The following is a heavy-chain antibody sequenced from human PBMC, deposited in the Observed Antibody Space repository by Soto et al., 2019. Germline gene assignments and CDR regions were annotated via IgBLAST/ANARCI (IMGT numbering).Heavy chain of an antibody. D-gene: IGHD2-21*01. CDR2: LSFNAIDT. Sequence: PGGSLRLSCAASVFTFNSYAMHWVRQAPRQGLDGVAVLSFNAIDTYYADSVRGRVTISGYKSGNTVCLQMTSVRTEDAAVVHWARHIERSRVPRHNSVGTGHWGQRTLVTVSS. J-gene: IGHJ4*02. V-gene: IGHV3-30*04. CDR1: VFTFNSYA. CDR3: ARHIERSRVPRHNSVGTGH.